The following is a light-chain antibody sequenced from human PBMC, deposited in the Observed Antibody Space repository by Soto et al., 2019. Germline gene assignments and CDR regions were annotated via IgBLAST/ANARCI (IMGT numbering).Light chain of an antibody. CDR1: QSVSSY. J-gene: IGKJ4*01. CDR3: QQRTNWLT. V-gene: IGKV3-11*01. CDR2: DAS. Sequence: EIVLTQSPATLSLSPGERATLSCRASQSVSSYLAWYQQSPGQDPRLIIYDASNRATGIPARFSGSGSGTDFTLTISSLEPEDFAVYYCQQRTNWLTFGGGTKVEIK.